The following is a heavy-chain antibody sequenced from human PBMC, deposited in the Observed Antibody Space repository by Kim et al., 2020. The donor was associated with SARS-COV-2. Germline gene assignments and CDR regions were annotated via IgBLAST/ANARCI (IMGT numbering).Heavy chain of an antibody. CDR3: ARSSTGCYYNILQYPYYYYGMDV. CDR1: GGSISSYY. V-gene: IGHV4-59*08. J-gene: IGHJ6*01. Sequence: SETLSLTCTVSGGSISSYYWSWIRQPPGKGLEWIGYIYYSGSTNYNPSLKSRVTISVDTSKNQFSLKLSSVTAADTAAYYCARSSTGCYYNILQYPYYYYGMDVWGQGTTVTVSS. D-gene: IGHD3-10*01. CDR2: IYYSGST.